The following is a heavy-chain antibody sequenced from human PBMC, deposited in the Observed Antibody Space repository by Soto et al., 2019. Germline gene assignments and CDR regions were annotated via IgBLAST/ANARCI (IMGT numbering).Heavy chain of an antibody. J-gene: IGHJ4*02. CDR2: IYYSGST. D-gene: IGHD1-26*01. V-gene: IGHV4-59*08. CDR3: ARRYGGNLDY. Sequence: SQMQSLPYTVAGGSIIDHGCRWIRQPPGKGLEWIGYIYYSGSTNYNPSLKSRVTISVDTSKNQFSLKLSSVTAADTAVYYCARRYGGNLDYWDQGTLVTVSS. CDR1: GGSIIDHG.